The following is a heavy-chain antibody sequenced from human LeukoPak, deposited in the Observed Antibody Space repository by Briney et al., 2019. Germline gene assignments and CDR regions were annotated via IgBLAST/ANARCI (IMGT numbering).Heavy chain of an antibody. J-gene: IGHJ4*02. D-gene: IGHD6-13*01. CDR3: ARWRSSSWYRRYYFDY. V-gene: IGHV4-34*01. CDR2: INHSGST. Sequence: WETLSLTCAVYVGSFSGYYWSWIRQPPGKGLEWIGEINHSGSTNYNPSLKSRVTISVDTSENQFSLKLSYVTAADTAVYYCARWRSSSWYRRYYFDYWGQGTLVTVSS. CDR1: VGSFSGYY.